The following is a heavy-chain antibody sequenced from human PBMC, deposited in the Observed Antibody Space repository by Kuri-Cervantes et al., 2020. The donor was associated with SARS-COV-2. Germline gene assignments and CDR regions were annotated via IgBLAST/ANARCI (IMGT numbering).Heavy chain of an antibody. Sequence: GESLKISCKASGYTFTSYGISWVRQAPGQGLEWMGWINPNSGGTNYAQKFQGRVTMTRDTSISTAYMELSRLRSDDTAVYYCAVYCSSTSCYNQWGQGTLVTVSS. J-gene: IGHJ4*02. CDR2: INPNSGGT. D-gene: IGHD2-2*02. V-gene: IGHV1-2*02. CDR1: GYTFTSYG. CDR3: AVYCSSTSCYNQ.